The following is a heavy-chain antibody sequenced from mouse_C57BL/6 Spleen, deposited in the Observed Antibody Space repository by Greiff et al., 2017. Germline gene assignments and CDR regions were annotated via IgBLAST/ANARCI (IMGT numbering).Heavy chain of an antibody. V-gene: IGHV10-3*01. CDR1: GFTFNTYA. Sequence: EVQVVESGGGLVQPKGSLKLSCAASGFTFNTYAMHWVRQAPGKGLEWVARIRSKSSNYATYYADSVKDRFTISRDDSQSMLYLQMNNLKTEDTAMYCCVREDYYGSSYGFAYWGQGTLVTVSA. CDR2: IRSKSSNYAT. CDR3: VREDYYGSSYGFAY. J-gene: IGHJ3*01. D-gene: IGHD1-1*01.